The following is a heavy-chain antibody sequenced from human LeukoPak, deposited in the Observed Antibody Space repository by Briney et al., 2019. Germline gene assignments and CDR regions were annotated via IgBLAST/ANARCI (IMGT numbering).Heavy chain of an antibody. CDR1: GGSLSSGGYY. D-gene: IGHD3-10*01. Sequence: SETLSLTCTVSGGSLSSGGYYWSWIRQHPGKGLEWIGYIYYSGSTYYNPSLKSRVTISVDTSKNQFSLKLSSVTAADTAVYYCARDPGVTMVRGAHRWGQGTLVTVSS. J-gene: IGHJ4*02. V-gene: IGHV4-31*03. CDR3: ARDPGVTMVRGAHR. CDR2: IYYSGST.